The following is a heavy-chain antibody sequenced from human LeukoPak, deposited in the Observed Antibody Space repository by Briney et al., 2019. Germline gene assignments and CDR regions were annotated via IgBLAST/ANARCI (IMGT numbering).Heavy chain of an antibody. CDR3: ARESRIVGATYYYYYGMDV. V-gene: IGHV1-69*04. CDR1: GGTFSSYA. D-gene: IGHD1-26*01. CDR2: IIPILGIA. Sequence: ASVKVSCKASGGTFSSYAISWVRQAPRQGLEWMGRIIPILGIANYAQKFQGRVTITADKSTSTAYMELSSLRSEDTAVYYCARESRIVGATYYYYYGMDVWSQGTTVTVSS. J-gene: IGHJ6*02.